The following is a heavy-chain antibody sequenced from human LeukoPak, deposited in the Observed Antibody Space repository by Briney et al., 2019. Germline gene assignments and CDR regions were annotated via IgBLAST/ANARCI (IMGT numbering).Heavy chain of an antibody. CDR2: INPSGGST. J-gene: IGHJ3*02. CDR3: ARTYRPNAFDI. D-gene: IGHD1-1*01. Sequence: ASVKVSCKASGYTFTSYYMHWVRQAPGQGLEWMGIINPSGGSTSYAQKLQGRVTMTRDTSTSTVYMELSSLRSEDTAVYYCARTYRPNAFDIWGQGTMVTVSS. V-gene: IGHV1-46*01. CDR1: GYTFTSYY.